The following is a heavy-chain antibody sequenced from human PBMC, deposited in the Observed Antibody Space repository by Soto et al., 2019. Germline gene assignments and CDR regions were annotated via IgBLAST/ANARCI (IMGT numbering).Heavy chain of an antibody. CDR3: ARDAKVFGVITNPYDF. V-gene: IGHV1-3*01. CDR1: GDRFTNYG. Sequence: QVQLVQSGAEVKKPGASVKVSCKTSGDRFTNYGMHWVRQAPGQGLEWMGWINAGTGHTAFSQKLQGRVTINRDTAASTAYMELNNLKYEDTAVYYCARDAKVFGVITNPYDFWGQGTLVTVSS. J-gene: IGHJ4*02. D-gene: IGHD3-3*01. CDR2: INAGTGHT.